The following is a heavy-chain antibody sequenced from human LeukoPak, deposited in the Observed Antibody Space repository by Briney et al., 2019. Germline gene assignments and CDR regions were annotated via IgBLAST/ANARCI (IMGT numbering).Heavy chain of an antibody. D-gene: IGHD3-10*01. CDR3: ARDSTYWYDSGSSGPHYFDY. V-gene: IGHV3-30*01. CDR2: KT. CDR1: GFIFSNYA. Sequence: GGSPRLSCGASGFIFSNYAMHWVRQAPGKGLEWVALKTYHADSVKGRFSISRDNSKNTLYLQLNSLRAEDTSVYYCARDSTYWYDSGSSGPHYFDYWGQGTLVTVSS. J-gene: IGHJ4*02.